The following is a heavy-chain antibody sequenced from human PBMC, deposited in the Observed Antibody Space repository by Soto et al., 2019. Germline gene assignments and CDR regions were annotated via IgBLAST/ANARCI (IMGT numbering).Heavy chain of an antibody. Sequence: GGSLRLSCAASGFTFSSYAMSWVRQAPGKGLKWVSAISGSGGSTYYADSVKGRFTISRDNSKNTLYLQMNSLRAEGTAVYYCAKDRILAIGSFDYWGQGTLVTVSS. CDR1: GFTFSSYA. CDR3: AKDRILAIGSFDY. V-gene: IGHV3-23*01. J-gene: IGHJ4*02. D-gene: IGHD3-10*01. CDR2: ISGSGGST.